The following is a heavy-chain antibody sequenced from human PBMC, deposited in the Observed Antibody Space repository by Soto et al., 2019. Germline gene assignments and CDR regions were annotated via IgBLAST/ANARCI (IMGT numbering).Heavy chain of an antibody. CDR2: IISGGSI. CDR1: GFTIATSH. Sequence: GGSLRLSCAASGFTIATSHVNWVRQPPGKGLEWISYIISGGSISYADSVRGRFTISRDIAENSLYLQMNSLRAEDTAVYYCARGHSVNAGIITYWGQGILVTVSS. CDR3: ARGHSVNAGIITY. J-gene: IGHJ4*02. V-gene: IGHV3-48*01. D-gene: IGHD6-13*01.